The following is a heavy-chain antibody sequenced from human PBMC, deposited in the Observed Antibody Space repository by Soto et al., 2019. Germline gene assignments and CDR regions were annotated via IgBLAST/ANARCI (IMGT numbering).Heavy chain of an antibody. CDR1: GFTFSSYS. J-gene: IGHJ4*02. Sequence: PGGSLRLSCAASGFTFSSYSMNWVRQAPGKGLEWVSYISSSSSTIYYADSVKGRFTISRDNAKNSLYLQMNSLRAEDTAVYYCARARPQLDDYFDYWGQGTLVTVSS. D-gene: IGHD6-13*01. CDR2: ISSSSSTI. CDR3: ARARPQLDDYFDY. V-gene: IGHV3-48*01.